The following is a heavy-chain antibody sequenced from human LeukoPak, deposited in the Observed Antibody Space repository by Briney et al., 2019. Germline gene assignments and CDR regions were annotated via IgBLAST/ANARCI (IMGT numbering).Heavy chain of an antibody. Sequence: SQTLSLTCSVSGDSISSGNHYWSWIRQHPGKGLEWIGYINYSGSTYYNPSLRSRITIPVDTSKNQFSLKLSSVTAAGTAVYYCARGPPNSSGSNWFDPWGQGTLVTVSS. CDR1: GDSISSGNHY. CDR3: ARGPPNSSGSNWFDP. CDR2: INYSGST. D-gene: IGHD3-22*01. J-gene: IGHJ5*02. V-gene: IGHV4-31*03.